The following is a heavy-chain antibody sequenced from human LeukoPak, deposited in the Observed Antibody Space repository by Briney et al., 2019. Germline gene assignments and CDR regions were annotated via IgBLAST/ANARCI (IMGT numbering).Heavy chain of an antibody. CDR2: IRSPDYRGTT. Sequence: GGSLRLSCTASGFTFRNYAISWFRQTPGKGLEWVSFIRSPDYRGTTDYAASVRDRFTISREDSKNVAFLQMNSLRTDDTGVYFCARSHSWPNWFDPWGQGTLVIVSS. D-gene: IGHD1-26*01. CDR1: GFTFRNYA. CDR3: ARSHSWPNWFDP. J-gene: IGHJ5*02. V-gene: IGHV3-49*03.